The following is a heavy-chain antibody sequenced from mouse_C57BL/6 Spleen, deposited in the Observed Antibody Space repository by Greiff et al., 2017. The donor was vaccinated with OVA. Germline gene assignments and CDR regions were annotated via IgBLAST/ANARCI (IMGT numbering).Heavy chain of an antibody. CDR3: ARSGTYYAMDY. CDR2: IWGGGST. Sequence: QVQLQQSGPGLVQPSQSLSITCTVSGFSLTSYGVHWVRQSPGKGLEWLGVIWGGGSTDYNAAFISRLSISKDNSKSQVFFKMNSLQADDTAIYYCARSGTYYAMDYWGQGTSVTVSS. J-gene: IGHJ4*01. D-gene: IGHD4-1*01. CDR1: GFSLTSYG. V-gene: IGHV2-2*01.